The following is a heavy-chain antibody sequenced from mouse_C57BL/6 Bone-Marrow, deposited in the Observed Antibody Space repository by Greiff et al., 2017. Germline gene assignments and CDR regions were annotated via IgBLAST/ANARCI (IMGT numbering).Heavy chain of an antibody. CDR2: IDPENGDT. D-gene: IGHD2-4*01. CDR1: GFNIKDDY. Sequence: VQLKQSGAELVMPGASVKLSCTASGFNIKDDYMHWVKQRPEQGLEWIGWIDPENGDTEYASKFQGKATITADTSSNTAYLQLSSLTSEDTAVYYCTTTYDYDDGFAYWGQGTLVTVSA. CDR3: TTTYDYDDGFAY. V-gene: IGHV14-4*01. J-gene: IGHJ3*01.